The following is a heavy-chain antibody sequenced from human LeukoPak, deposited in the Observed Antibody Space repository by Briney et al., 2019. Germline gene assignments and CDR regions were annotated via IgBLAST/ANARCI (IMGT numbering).Heavy chain of an antibody. J-gene: IGHJ4*02. CDR3: AKEQQLWLLGYFDY. D-gene: IGHD5-18*01. V-gene: IGHV3-23*01. CDR2: ISGSGGST. Sequence: PGGSLRLSCAASGFTFSSYAMSWVRQAPGKGLEWVSTISGSGGSTDYAEFVKGRFTISRDNSKNTLYLQMNSLRAEDTAVYYCAKEQQLWLLGYFDYWGQGALVTVSS. CDR1: GFTFSSYA.